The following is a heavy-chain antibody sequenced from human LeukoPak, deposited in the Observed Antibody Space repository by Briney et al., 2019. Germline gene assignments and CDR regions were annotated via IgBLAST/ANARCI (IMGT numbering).Heavy chain of an antibody. Sequence: PSATLSLTCTVSGGSISSYYWSWIRQPAGKGLEWIGRIYTSGSTNYNPSLKSRVTMSVDTSKNQFSLKLSSVTAADTAVYYCARVTGVYYYYYYYMDVWGKGTTVNVSS. CDR1: GGSISSYY. V-gene: IGHV4-4*07. CDR2: IYTSGST. CDR3: ARVTGVYYYYYYYMDV. D-gene: IGHD2-8*01. J-gene: IGHJ6*03.